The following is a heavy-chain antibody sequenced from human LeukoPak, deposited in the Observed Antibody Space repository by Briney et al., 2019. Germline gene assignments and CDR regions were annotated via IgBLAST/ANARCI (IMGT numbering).Heavy chain of an antibody. V-gene: IGHV5-51*01. CDR3: AACISGTIGDFDH. J-gene: IGHJ4*02. CDR1: GYSFISYW. CDR2: IYPGDSDT. D-gene: IGHD1-7*01. Sequence: GESLKISCKGSGYSFISYWIGWVRQMPGKGLEWMGSIYPGDSDTRYSPSFQGQVTISADKSINTAYLQWSSLKASDTAMYYCAACISGTIGDFDHWGQGTLVTVSS.